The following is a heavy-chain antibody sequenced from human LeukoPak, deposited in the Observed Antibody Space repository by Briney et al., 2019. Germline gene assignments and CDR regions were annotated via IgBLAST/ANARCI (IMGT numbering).Heavy chain of an antibody. CDR3: ARDHYYDSSGYYDAGAFDI. CDR2: ITRSGST. V-gene: IGHV4-34*01. CDR1: GGSFTGYY. Sequence: SETLSLTCAVHGGSFTGYYWSWIRQPPGKGLEWIGEITRSGSTNYNPSLKSRVTISVDRSKNQFSLKLSSVTAADTAVYYCARDHYYDSSGYYDAGAFDIWGQGTMVTVSS. J-gene: IGHJ3*02. D-gene: IGHD3-22*01.